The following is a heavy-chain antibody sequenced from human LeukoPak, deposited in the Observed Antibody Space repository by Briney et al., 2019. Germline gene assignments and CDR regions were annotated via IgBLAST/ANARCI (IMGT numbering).Heavy chain of an antibody. D-gene: IGHD2/OR15-2a*01. V-gene: IGHV3-21*01. CDR2: ISSSSSYI. J-gene: IGHJ6*03. Sequence: PGGSLRLSCAASRFTFSSYSMNWVRQAPGKGLEWVSSISSSSSYIYYADSVKGRFTISRDNAKNSLYLQMNSLRAEDTAVHYCAISPPLLTDYYYYYMDVWGKGTTVTVSS. CDR3: AISPPLLTDYYYYYMDV. CDR1: RFTFSSYS.